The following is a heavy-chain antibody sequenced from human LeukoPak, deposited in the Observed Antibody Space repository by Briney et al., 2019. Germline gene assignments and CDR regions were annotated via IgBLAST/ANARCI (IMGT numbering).Heavy chain of an antibody. CDR3: ARQGYRGNPRGAFDI. V-gene: IGHV1-18*01. Sequence: GASVEVSCKASGYTFTSYGISWVRQAPGQGLEWMGWTNTYNGNTNYAQKFQGRVTMTTDTSTSTAYMELRSLRSDDTAVYYCARQGYRGNPRGAFDIWGQGTMVTVSS. J-gene: IGHJ3*02. CDR2: TNTYNGNT. CDR1: GYTFTSYG. D-gene: IGHD4-23*01.